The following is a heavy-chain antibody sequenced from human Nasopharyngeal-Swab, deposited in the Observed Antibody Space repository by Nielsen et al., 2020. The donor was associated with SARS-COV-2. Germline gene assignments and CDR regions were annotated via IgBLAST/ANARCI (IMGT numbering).Heavy chain of an antibody. CDR1: GFIFDDYA. D-gene: IGHD3-10*01. CDR3: AKDTFHYYGDYYDMDV. Sequence: SLKISCAASGFIFDDYAMHWVRQAPGKGLEWVSGISWNSGSIGYADSVKGRFNISRDNAKNSLYLQMNSLRAEDTALYYCAKDTFHYYGDYYDMDVWGQGTTVTVSS. J-gene: IGHJ6*02. V-gene: IGHV3-9*01. CDR2: ISWNSGSI.